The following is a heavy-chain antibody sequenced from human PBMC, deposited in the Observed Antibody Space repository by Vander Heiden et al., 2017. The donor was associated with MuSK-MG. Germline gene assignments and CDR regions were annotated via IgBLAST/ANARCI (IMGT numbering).Heavy chain of an antibody. Sequence: EVQPVEPGGGLVQPGGSLRLSCAASGFTFSSYSMNWVRQAPGKGLEWVSYISSSSSPIYDADSVKGRFTISRDNAKNSLYLQMNSLRAEDTAVYYCARVAYNWNYYWGQGTLVTVSS. CDR3: ARVAYNWNYY. CDR1: GFTFSSYS. J-gene: IGHJ4*02. CDR2: ISSSSSPI. D-gene: IGHD1-7*01. V-gene: IGHV3-48*01.